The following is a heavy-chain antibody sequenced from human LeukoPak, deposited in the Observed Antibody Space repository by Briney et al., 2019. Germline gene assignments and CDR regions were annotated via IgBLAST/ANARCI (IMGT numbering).Heavy chain of an antibody. CDR2: IIPIFGTA. V-gene: IGHV1-69*01. CDR1: GGTFSSYA. J-gene: IGHJ6*03. Sequence: SVKVSCKTSGGTFSSYAISWVRQAPGQGLEWMGGIIPIFGTANYAQKFQGRVTITADESTSTAYMELSSLRSEDTAVYYCAADGDSSSWPSFFPYYYYYYMDVWGKGTTVTVSS. D-gene: IGHD6-13*01. CDR3: AADGDSSSWPSFFPYYYYYYMDV.